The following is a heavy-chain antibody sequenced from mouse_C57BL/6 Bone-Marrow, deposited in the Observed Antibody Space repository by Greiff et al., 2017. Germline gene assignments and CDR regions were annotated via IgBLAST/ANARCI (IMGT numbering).Heavy chain of an antibody. Sequence: EVQLVESGGGLVQPGGSMKLSCVASGFTFSNYWMNWVRQSPEQGLEWVAQIRLKSDNYATHYAESVKGRFTISRDDSKSSVYLQMNNLRAEDTGIYYCTVGNRWGQGTTLTVSS. CDR2: IRLKSDNYAT. J-gene: IGHJ2*01. CDR3: TVGNR. V-gene: IGHV6-3*01. CDR1: GFTFSNYW.